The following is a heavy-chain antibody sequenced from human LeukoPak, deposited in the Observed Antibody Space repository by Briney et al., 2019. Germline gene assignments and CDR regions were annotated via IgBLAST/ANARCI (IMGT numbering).Heavy chain of an antibody. CDR2: ITADDGDT. V-gene: IGHV1-3*03. Sequence: ASVTVSCKASGYSFTKYAIHWMRQAPGHRLEWMGRITADDGDTKYSEDLQGRVTITSDTSATTTYIELSSLTSEDMAVYYCAKEGLRVGAPRNYFDYWGQGTLVTVSS. D-gene: IGHD1-26*01. J-gene: IGHJ4*02. CDR1: GYSFTKYA. CDR3: AKEGLRVGAPRNYFDY.